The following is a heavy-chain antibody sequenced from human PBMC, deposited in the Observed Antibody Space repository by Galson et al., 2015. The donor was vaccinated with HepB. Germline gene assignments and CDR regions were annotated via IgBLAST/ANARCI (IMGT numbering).Heavy chain of an antibody. Sequence: ETLSLTCAVYGGSFSGYFWNWLRQPPGKGLEWIGEISHSGRTNYNPSLKSRVTTSVDTSKNQFSLKMSSVTAADTAVYYCATSLSGPLRITSRYYFDNWGQGTLVTVSS. J-gene: IGHJ4*02. V-gene: IGHV4-34*01. D-gene: IGHD5-12*01. CDR2: ISHSGRT. CDR3: ATSLSGPLRITSRYYFDN. CDR1: GGSFSGYF.